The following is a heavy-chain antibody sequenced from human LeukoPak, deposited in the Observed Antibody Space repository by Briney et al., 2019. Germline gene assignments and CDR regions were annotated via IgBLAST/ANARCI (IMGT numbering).Heavy chain of an antibody. CDR1: GFPCHNYA. D-gene: IGHD3-10*01. V-gene: IGHV3-23*01. J-gene: IGHJ6*02. CDR3: AKVPYSDYGSGRPPFMDV. Sequence: GSLRLSCACFGFPCHNYALGLVRQAPREGLEWVSTISDRWSSTYYADSVKGRFTISRDNAKNTLYLQMDSLRAEDTAIYYCAKVPYSDYGSGRPPFMDVWGQGTTVAVSS. CDR2: ISDRWSST.